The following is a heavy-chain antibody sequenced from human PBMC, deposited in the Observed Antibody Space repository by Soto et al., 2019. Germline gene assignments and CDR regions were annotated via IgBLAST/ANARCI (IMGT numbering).Heavy chain of an antibody. CDR1: GGSINSSSYF. CDR2: IYYSGST. V-gene: IGHV4-39*01. Sequence: SETLSLTCIVSGGSINSSSYFWGWVRQPPGKGLEWIGSIYYSGSTYYNPSLRSRVTISVDTSKNQFSLKLSSVTAADTAVFYCARHYSSGSRNWFDPWGQGTLVTVYS. D-gene: IGHD6-19*01. CDR3: ARHYSSGSRNWFDP. J-gene: IGHJ5*02.